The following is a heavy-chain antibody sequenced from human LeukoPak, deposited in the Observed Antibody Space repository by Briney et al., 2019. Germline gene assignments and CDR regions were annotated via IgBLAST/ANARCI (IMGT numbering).Heavy chain of an antibody. J-gene: IGHJ4*02. Sequence: GGSLRLSCAASGFTFDDYAMHWVWQAPGKGLEWVSSISSSSSYIYYADSVKGRFTISRDNAKNSLYLQMNSLRAEDTAVYYCARGAYYFDYWGQGTLVTVSS. CDR3: ARGAYYFDY. CDR1: GFTFDDYA. CDR2: ISSSSSYI. V-gene: IGHV3-21*01.